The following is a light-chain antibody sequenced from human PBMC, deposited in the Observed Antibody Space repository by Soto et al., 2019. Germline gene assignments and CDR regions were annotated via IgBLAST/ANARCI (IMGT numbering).Light chain of an antibody. J-gene: IGKJ1*01. CDR2: DAS. CDR1: QSVSNY. V-gene: IGKV3-20*01. Sequence: IVLTQSPATLSLSPRERATPSCRASQSVSNYLAWYQQKPGQAPRLLIYDASNRASGIPDRFSGSGSGTDFTLTISRLEPEDFAVYYCQQYGSSPWTFGQGTKVDI. CDR3: QQYGSSPWT.